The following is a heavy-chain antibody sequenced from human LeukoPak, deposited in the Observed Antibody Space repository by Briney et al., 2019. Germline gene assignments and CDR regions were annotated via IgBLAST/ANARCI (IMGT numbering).Heavy chain of an antibody. CDR1: GYTFTSYG. Sequence: ASVKVSCKASGYTFTSYGISWVRQAPGQGLEWMGWISAYNGNTNYAQKLQGRVTMTTDTSTSTAYMELRSLRSDDTAVYYCARDAGSLWFGELSWFDPWGQGTLVTVSS. J-gene: IGHJ5*02. D-gene: IGHD3-10*01. V-gene: IGHV1-18*01. CDR2: ISAYNGNT. CDR3: ARDAGSLWFGELSWFDP.